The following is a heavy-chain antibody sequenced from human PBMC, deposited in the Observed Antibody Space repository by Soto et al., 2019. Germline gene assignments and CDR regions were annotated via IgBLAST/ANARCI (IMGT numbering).Heavy chain of an antibody. CDR3: AKELRETGGYYFDC. J-gene: IGHJ4*02. CDR1: GFSFSKYG. D-gene: IGHD3-16*01. V-gene: IGHV3-30*18. Sequence: ESVGGVVQPGRSLRLSCAASGFSFSKYGMHWVRQAPGKGLEWVAEMSDDGSKKYYGDSVKGRFTNSRDNSKNTLYLLMDSLRPEDTPMYYCAKELRETGGYYFDCWGQGTLVTVSS. CDR2: MSDDGSKK.